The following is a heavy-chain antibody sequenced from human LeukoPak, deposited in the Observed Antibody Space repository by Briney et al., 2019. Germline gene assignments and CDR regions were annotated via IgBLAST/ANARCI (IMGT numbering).Heavy chain of an antibody. CDR1: GFTFSNYE. CDR2: ISGSGGST. J-gene: IGHJ4*02. Sequence: GGSLRLSCAASGFTFSNYEMNWVRQAPGKGLEGVSAISGSGGSTYYADSVKGRFTISRDNSKNTLYLQMNSLRAEDTAVYYCAKDDSNYYDSSGYYYVLDYWGQGTLVTVSS. V-gene: IGHV3-23*01. D-gene: IGHD3-22*01. CDR3: AKDDSNYYDSSGYYYVLDY.